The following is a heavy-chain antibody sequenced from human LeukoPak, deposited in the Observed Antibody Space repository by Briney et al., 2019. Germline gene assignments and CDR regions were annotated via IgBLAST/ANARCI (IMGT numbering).Heavy chain of an antibody. CDR2: ISSSSSYI. CDR3: ARGYCSGGSCYRFDY. D-gene: IGHD2-15*01. CDR1: GFTFSSYN. J-gene: IGHJ4*02. V-gene: IGHV3-21*01. Sequence: GGSLRLSCAASGFTFSSYNTNWVRQAPGKGLEWVSSISSSSSYIYYADSVKGRFTISRDSDKNSLYLQMNSLRAEDTAVYYCARGYCSGGSCYRFDYWGQGTLVTVSP.